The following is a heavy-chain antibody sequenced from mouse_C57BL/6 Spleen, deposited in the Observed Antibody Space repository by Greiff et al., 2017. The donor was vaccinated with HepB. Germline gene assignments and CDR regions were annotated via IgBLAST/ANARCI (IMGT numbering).Heavy chain of an antibody. V-gene: IGHV1-18*01. CDR2: INPNNGGT. J-gene: IGHJ2*01. CDR3: ARSYGSSFYYFDY. D-gene: IGHD1-1*01. CDR1: GYTFTDYN. Sequence: VQLQQSGPELVKPGASVKIPCKASGYTFTDYNMDWVKQSHGKSLEWIGDINPNNGGTIYNQKFKGKATLTVDKSSSTAYMELRSLTSEDTAVYYCARSYGSSFYYFDYWGQGTTLTVSS.